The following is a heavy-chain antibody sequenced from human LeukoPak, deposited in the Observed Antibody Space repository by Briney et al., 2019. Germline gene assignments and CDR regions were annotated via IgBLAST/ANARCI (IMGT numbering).Heavy chain of an antibody. J-gene: IGHJ4*02. D-gene: IGHD5-12*01. CDR3: VRGGSGGYSGYDFAY. CDR1: GFTFSSYE. CDR2: ISSSGGTT. V-gene: IGHV3-48*03. Sequence: GGSLRLSCAASGFTFSSYEMNWVRQAPGKGLDWVSYISSSGGTTYHADSVKGRFTISRDNAKNSLYLQMNSLRAEDTAVYYCVRGGSGGYSGYDFAYWGQGTLVTVSS.